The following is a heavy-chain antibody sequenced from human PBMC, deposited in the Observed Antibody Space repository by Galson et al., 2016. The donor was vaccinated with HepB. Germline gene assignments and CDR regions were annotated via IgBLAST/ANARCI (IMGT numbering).Heavy chain of an antibody. D-gene: IGHD3-22*01. Sequence: LRLSCAASGFTFSNYAMSWVRQAPGKGLEWVSGISESGGTTHDTDSLKGRFTISRDNSRNMLFLQMTSMRAEDTAVYYCARDRYDSSGARYDYWGQGTLVTGTS. CDR1: GFTFSNYA. CDR2: ISESGGTT. V-gene: IGHV3-23*01. J-gene: IGHJ4*02. CDR3: ARDRYDSSGARYDY.